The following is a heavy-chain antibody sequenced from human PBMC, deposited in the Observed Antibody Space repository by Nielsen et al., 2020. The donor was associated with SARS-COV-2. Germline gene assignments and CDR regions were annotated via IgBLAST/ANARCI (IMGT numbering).Heavy chain of an antibody. Sequence: GESLKISCAASGFTFSSYAMHWVRQAPGKGLEWVAVISYDGSNKYYADSVKGRFTISRDNSKNTLYLQMNSLRAEDTAVYYCASGYGGNSGGIDAFDIWGQGTMVTVSS. V-gene: IGHV3-30-3*01. CDR3: ASGYGGNSGGIDAFDI. CDR1: GFTFSSYA. J-gene: IGHJ3*02. CDR2: ISYDGSNK. D-gene: IGHD4-23*01.